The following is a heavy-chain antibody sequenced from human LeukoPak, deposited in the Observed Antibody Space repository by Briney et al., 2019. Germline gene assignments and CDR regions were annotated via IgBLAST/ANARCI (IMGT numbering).Heavy chain of an antibody. J-gene: IGHJ4*02. CDR1: GFTFYDYA. V-gene: IGHV3-9*01. CDR2: ISWNSRSI. CDR3: AKDMGAYGDYIGFDY. Sequence: GRSLRLSCAASGFTFYDYAMHWVRQAPGKGLEWVSGISWNSRSIGYADSVKGRFTISRDNAKNSLYLQMNSLRAEDTALYYCAKDMGAYGDYIGFDYWGQGTLVTVSS. D-gene: IGHD4-17*01.